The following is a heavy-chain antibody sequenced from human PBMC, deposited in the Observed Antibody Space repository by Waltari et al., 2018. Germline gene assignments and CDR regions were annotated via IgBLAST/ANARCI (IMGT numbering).Heavy chain of an antibody. D-gene: IGHD6-25*01. CDR3: VLYSSVFLGDY. J-gene: IGHJ4*02. CDR1: GFTFGNYW. Sequence: QLVESVGGLVQPGGSLRLSCAASGFTFGNYWMHWVRQARGKGLVSDTHNKTAGSITNDADAVKGQFTNSRADAKNTLFMQMTTLRAEDTAVYYCVLYSSVFLGDYWAQGTLWSVSA. CDR2: NKTAGSIT. V-gene: IGHV3-74*01.